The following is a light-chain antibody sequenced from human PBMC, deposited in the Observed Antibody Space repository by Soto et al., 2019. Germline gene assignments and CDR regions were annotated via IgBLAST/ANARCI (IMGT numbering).Light chain of an antibody. CDR1: SSDVGGYIW. CDR2: DVY. Sequence: QSALTQPASLSGSPGQSITISCTGTSSDVGGYIWVSWYQHHPGKAPKLVIYDVYQRPSGVSSRFSGSKSGNTAFLTISGLQTEDEADYYCVSYTSRSTYVFGSGNKATVL. J-gene: IGLJ1*01. V-gene: IGLV2-14*01. CDR3: VSYTSRSTYV.